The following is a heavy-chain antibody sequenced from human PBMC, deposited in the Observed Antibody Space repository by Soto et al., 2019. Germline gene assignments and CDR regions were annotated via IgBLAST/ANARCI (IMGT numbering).Heavy chain of an antibody. D-gene: IGHD3-22*01. V-gene: IGHV3-30-3*01. Sequence: QVQLVESGGGVVQPGRSLRLSCAASGFTFSSYAMHWVRQAPGKGLEWVAVISYDGSNKYYADSVKGRFTISRDNSKNTLYLQMNSLRAEETAVYYCARAPEPSGYYEALGQGTLVTVSS. CDR1: GFTFSSYA. J-gene: IGHJ5*02. CDR3: ARAPEPSGYYEA. CDR2: ISYDGSNK.